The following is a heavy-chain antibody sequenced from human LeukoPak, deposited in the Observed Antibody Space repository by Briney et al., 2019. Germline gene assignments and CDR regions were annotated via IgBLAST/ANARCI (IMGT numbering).Heavy chain of an antibody. CDR3: ARGTRYSSSWYYYYYYMDV. J-gene: IGHJ6*03. Sequence: ASVKVSCKASGYTFTSYDINWVRQATGQGLEWMGWMNPNSGNTGYAQKFQGRVTITRNTSISTAYMELSSLRSEDTAVYYCARGTRYSSSWYYYYYYMDVWSKGTTVTVSS. V-gene: IGHV1-8*03. CDR1: GYTFTSYD. D-gene: IGHD6-13*01. CDR2: MNPNSGNT.